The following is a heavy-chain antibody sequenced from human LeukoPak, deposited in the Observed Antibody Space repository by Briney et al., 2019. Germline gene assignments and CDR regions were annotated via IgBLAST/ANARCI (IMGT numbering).Heavy chain of an antibody. J-gene: IGHJ5*02. D-gene: IGHD6-13*01. CDR1: GFTFSSYA. V-gene: IGHV3-30*01. CDR2: ISYDGSNK. CDR3: ASSWGSSWSNWFDP. Sequence: PGGSLRLSCAASGFTFSSYAMHWVRQAPGKGLEWEAVISYDGSNKYYADSVKGRFTISRDNSKNTLYLQMNSLRAEDTAVYYCASSWGSSWSNWFDPWGQGTLVTVSS.